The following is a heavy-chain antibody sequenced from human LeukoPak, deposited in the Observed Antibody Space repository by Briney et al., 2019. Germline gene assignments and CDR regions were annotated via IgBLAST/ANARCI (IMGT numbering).Heavy chain of an antibody. Sequence: ASVKVSCKASGYTFTGCYMHWVRQAPGQGLEWMGWINPNSGGTNYAQKFQGRVTMTRDTSISTAYMELSSLRSEDTAVYYCARGRLAAAGIGKRFDPWGQGTLVTVSS. CDR2: INPNSGGT. CDR1: GYTFTGCY. D-gene: IGHD6-13*01. J-gene: IGHJ5*02. V-gene: IGHV1-2*02. CDR3: ARGRLAAAGIGKRFDP.